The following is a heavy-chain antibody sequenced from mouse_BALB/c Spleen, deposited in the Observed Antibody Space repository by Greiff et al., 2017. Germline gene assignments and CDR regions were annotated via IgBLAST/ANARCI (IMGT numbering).Heavy chain of an antibody. J-gene: IGHJ2*01. CDR3: ARDAPFDY. CDR1: GFTFTDYY. CDR2: IRNKANGYTT. Sequence: EVKVVESGGGLVQPGGSLRLSCATSGFTFTDYYMSWVRQPPGKALEWLGFIRNKANGYTTEYSASVKGRFTISRDNSQSILYLQMNTLRAEDSATYYCARDAPFDYWGQGTTLTVSS. V-gene: IGHV7-3*02.